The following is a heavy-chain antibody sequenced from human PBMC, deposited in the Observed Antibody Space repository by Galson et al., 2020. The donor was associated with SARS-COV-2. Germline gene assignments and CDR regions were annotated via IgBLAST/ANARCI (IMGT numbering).Heavy chain of an antibody. V-gene: IGHV1-69*13. CDR3: ARDDSSAYYYLPF. J-gene: IGHJ4*02. CDR1: GGTFSSYG. CDR2: SIPIFGTA. Sequence: SVKVSCKASGGTFSSYGVTWVRQAPGQGLAWMGRSIPIFGTANYAQKFQGRVTLTADESTSTAYMELSSLRLEDTAVYYCARDDSSAYYYLPFWSQGTLVTVSS. D-gene: IGHD3-22*01.